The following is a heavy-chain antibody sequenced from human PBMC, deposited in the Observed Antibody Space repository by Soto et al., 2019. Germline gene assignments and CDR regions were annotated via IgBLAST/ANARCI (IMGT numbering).Heavy chain of an antibody. J-gene: IGHJ6*02. CDR2: IDPSDSYT. V-gene: IGHV5-10-1*01. CDR3: ASSPRGYCSSTSCRELGNYYGMDV. D-gene: IGHD2-2*01. Sequence: GASLKSSCEGSGYSFTSYWISWVRQMPGKGLEWMGRIDPSDSYTNYSPSFQGHVTISADKSISTAYLQWSSLKASDTAMYYCASSPRGYCSSTSCRELGNYYGMDVWGQGTTVNVSS. CDR1: GYSFTSYW.